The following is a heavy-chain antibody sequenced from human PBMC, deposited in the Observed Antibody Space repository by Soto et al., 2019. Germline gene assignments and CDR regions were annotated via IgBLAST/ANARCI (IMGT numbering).Heavy chain of an antibody. CDR2: IYPGDSDT. D-gene: IGHD6-6*01. J-gene: IGHJ6*02. V-gene: IGHV5-51*01. CDR3: ARLVGFSNSVDYYYYYGMDV. Sequence: PGESLKISCKGSGYKFTSYWIGWVRQMPGKGLEWMGIIYPGDSDTKYSPSFQGQVTISVDRSVSTAYLQWNSLKASDTAMYYCARLVGFSNSVDYYYYYGMDVWSQGTTVTVSS. CDR1: GYKFTSYW.